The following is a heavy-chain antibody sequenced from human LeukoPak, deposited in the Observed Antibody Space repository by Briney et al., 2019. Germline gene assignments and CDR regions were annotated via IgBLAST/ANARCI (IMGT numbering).Heavy chain of an antibody. CDR2: IYYSGST. CDR3: ARSLFTSSGYYTY. CDR1: GGSISSSSYY. D-gene: IGHD3-22*01. V-gene: IGHV4-39*01. J-gene: IGHJ4*02. Sequence: KPSETLSLTCTVSGGSISSSSYYWGWIRQPPGKGLEWIGRIYYSGSTYYNPSPKSPVTISVDTSKNQFSLKLSSVTAADTAVYYCARSLFTSSGYYTYWGQGTLVTVSS.